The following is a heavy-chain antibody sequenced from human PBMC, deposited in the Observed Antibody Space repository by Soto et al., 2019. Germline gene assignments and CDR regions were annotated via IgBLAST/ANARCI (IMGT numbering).Heavy chain of an antibody. CDR2: IIPIFGTA. Sequence: SVKVSCKASGGTFSSYAISWVRQVPGQGHEWMGGIIPIFGTANYAQKFQGRVTITEDESTSTAYMELSSLRSEDTAVYYCARGSRGYSYGHSRDRFDPWGQGTLVTVSS. CDR3: ARGSRGYSYGHSRDRFDP. V-gene: IGHV1-69*13. D-gene: IGHD5-18*01. CDR1: GGTFSSYA. J-gene: IGHJ5*02.